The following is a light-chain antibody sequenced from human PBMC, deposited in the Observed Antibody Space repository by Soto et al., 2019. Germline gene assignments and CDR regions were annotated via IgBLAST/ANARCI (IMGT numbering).Light chain of an antibody. J-gene: IGKJ1*01. CDR1: QSVSHNY. CDR2: GAS. CDR3: QQYDRSWT. Sequence: EIVLTQSPGTLSLSPGERATLSRRASQSVSHNYLAWYQQKPGQSPTLLIYGASSRATGIPDRFSGSGSGTDFILTISRLEPEDFAVYYCQQYDRSWTFGQGTKVEIK. V-gene: IGKV3-20*01.